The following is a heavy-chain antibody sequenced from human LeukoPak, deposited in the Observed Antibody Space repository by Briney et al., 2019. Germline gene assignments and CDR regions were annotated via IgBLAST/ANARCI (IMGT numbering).Heavy chain of an antibody. CDR1: GYSFINFA. J-gene: IGHJ4*02. D-gene: IGHD3-22*01. V-gene: IGHV1-3*01. Sequence: GASVKVSCKASGYSFINFAIHWVRQAPGHRLEWMGWINDGNGKTKYSQKFQGRVTFTRDTSASTAYMYLSSLRSEDAAVYYCARDLGVVVIPTGEYFFDYWGQGTLVTVSS. CDR2: INDGNGKT. CDR3: ARDLGVVVIPTGEYFFDY.